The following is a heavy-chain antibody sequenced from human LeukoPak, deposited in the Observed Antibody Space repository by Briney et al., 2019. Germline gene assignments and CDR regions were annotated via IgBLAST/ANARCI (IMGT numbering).Heavy chain of an antibody. Sequence: GGSLRLSCAASGFTFDGYAMHWVRQAPGKGLEWVSGISWNSGGIGYADSVKGRFTISRDNAKNSLYLQMNSLRAEDMALYYCAKANSGGGDAFDIWGQGTMVTVSS. CDR3: AKANSGGGDAFDI. J-gene: IGHJ3*02. CDR2: ISWNSGGI. CDR1: GFTFDGYA. V-gene: IGHV3-9*03. D-gene: IGHD3-16*01.